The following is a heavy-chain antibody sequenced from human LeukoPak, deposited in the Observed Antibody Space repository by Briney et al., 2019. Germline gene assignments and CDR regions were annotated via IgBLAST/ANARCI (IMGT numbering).Heavy chain of an antibody. J-gene: IGHJ5*02. D-gene: IGHD3-10*01. V-gene: IGHV4-4*07. CDR3: ARGIRLGYGSGRDWFDP. CDR1: GGFISSYY. Sequence: SETLSLTCTVSGGFISSYYWSWIRQPAGKGLEGIGRIYTSGSTNYNPSLKSRVTMSVDTSKNHFSLKLNSVPAADTAVYYCARGIRLGYGSGRDWFDPWGQGTLVTVSS. CDR2: IYTSGST.